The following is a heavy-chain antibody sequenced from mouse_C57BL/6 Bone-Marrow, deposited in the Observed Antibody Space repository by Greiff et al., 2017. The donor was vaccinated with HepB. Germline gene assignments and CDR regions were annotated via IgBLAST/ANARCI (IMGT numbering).Heavy chain of an antibody. V-gene: IGHV6-3*01. J-gene: IGHJ1*03. D-gene: IGHD1-2*01. Sequence: EVKLMESGGGLVQPGGSMKLSCVASGFTFSNYWMNWVRQSPEKGLEWVAQIRLKSDNYATHYAESVKGRFTISRDDSKSSVYLQMNNLRAEDTGIYYCTGFYLRRWYFDVWGTGTTVTVSS. CDR2: IRLKSDNYAT. CDR1: GFTFSNYW. CDR3: TGFYLRRWYFDV.